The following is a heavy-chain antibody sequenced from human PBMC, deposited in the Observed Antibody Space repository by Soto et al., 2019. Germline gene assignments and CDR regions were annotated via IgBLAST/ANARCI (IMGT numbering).Heavy chain of an antibody. D-gene: IGHD2-21*02. CDR2: IPQDGVDG. Sequence: GGSLRLSCEVSGFTFSMYSMSWVRQSPGKGLEWVAKIPQDGVDGHYADSVKGRFIISRDNGKNSLHLQLNNLRAEDTAVYYCARDHLILPAHDFFYGSDVWGRGATVTAP. V-gene: IGHV3-7*03. J-gene: IGHJ6*02. CDR1: GFTFSMYS. CDR3: ARDHLILPAHDFFYGSDV.